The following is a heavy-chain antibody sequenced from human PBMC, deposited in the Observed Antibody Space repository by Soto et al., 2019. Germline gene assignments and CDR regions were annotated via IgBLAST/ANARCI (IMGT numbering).Heavy chain of an antibody. CDR2: ISGGGDTT. D-gene: IGHD3-10*01. CDR1: GFTCNNYA. V-gene: IGHV3-23*01. CDR3: AKGRGGSGSLTPRVDF. J-gene: IGHJ4*02. Sequence: EVQLLESGGGLVQPGGSLRLSCAASGFTCNNYAMTWVRQAPGKGLEWVSAISGGGDTTSYADSVKGRFTVSRDGSKNTLYLQMSSLRAEDTALYYCAKGRGGSGSLTPRVDFWGKGTLVTVSS.